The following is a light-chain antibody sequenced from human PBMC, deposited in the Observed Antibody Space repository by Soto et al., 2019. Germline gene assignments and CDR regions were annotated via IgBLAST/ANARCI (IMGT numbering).Light chain of an antibody. CDR2: DAS. CDR1: QSVSSY. Sequence: EIVLTQSPATLSLSPGEGATLSCRASQSVSSYLAWYQQKPGQAPRLLIYDASNRATGIPARFSGSGSGTDFTLTISRLEPEDFAVYYCQHYGASPWTFGQGTKVDI. J-gene: IGKJ1*01. V-gene: IGKV3-11*01. CDR3: QHYGASPWT.